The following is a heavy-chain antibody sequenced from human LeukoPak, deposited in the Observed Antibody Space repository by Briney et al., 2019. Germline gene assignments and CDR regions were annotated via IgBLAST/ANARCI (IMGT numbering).Heavy chain of an antibody. D-gene: IGHD3-22*01. Sequence: ASVKVSCKASGGTFSSYAISWVRQAPGQGLEWMGGIIPIFGTANYAQKFQGRVTITADESTSTAYMELSSLRSEDTAVYYCARDREYYHDSSGYYSYNWFDPWGQGTLVTVSS. V-gene: IGHV1-69*13. CDR2: IIPIFGTA. J-gene: IGHJ5*02. CDR3: ARDREYYHDSSGYYSYNWFDP. CDR1: GGTFSSYA.